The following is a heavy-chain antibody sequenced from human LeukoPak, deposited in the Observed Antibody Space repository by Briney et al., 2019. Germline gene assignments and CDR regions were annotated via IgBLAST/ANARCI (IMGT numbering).Heavy chain of an antibody. J-gene: IGHJ4*02. Sequence: GGSLRLSCAASGFTFSSYAMSWVRQAPGKGLEWVSAISGSGGSTYYADSVKGRFTISRDNSKNTLYLQMNSLRAEDTAVYYCAKDQVVGKAIAVAVDYWGQGTLVTVSS. CDR1: GFTFSSYA. D-gene: IGHD6-19*01. CDR2: ISGSGGST. CDR3: AKDQVVGKAIAVAVDY. V-gene: IGHV3-23*01.